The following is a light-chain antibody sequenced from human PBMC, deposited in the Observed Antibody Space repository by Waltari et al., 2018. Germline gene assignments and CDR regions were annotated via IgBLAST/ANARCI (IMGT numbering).Light chain of an antibody. V-gene: IGLV2-11*01. CDR2: DVI. Sequence: QSALTQPRSVSGSPGQSVTISCTGTSSDVGGFYYVSWYQQHPGKAPKIMIYDVIKRPSGVPDRFSGSKSDNTASLTISGLQAEDEADYYCCSYAGSYTVLFGGGTKLTVL. CDR1: SSDVGGFYY. CDR3: CSYAGSYTVL. J-gene: IGLJ2*01.